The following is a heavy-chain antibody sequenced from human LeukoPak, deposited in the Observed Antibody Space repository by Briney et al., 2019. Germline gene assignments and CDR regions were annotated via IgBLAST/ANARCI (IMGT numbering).Heavy chain of an antibody. CDR1: GYTYTTYG. V-gene: IGHV1-18*01. CDR2: ISVYNGKT. J-gene: IGHJ5*01. D-gene: IGHD3-10*01. CDR3: ARGGEGPYGNYAPDS. Sequence: ASVKVSCKPSGYTYTTYGITWVRQAPGQGLEWMGWISVYNGKTKYAQKLQGRVIMTADTSTTTAYMELWSLRGDDTAIYYLARGGEGPYGNYAPDSWGQGTMVTVSS.